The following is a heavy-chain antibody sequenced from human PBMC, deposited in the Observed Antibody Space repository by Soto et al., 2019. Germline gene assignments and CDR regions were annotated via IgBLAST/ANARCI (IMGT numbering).Heavy chain of an antibody. CDR1: GGSFSGYY. CDR2: INHSGST. V-gene: IGHV4-34*01. J-gene: IGHJ5*02. Sequence: SETLSLTCAVYGGSFSGYYWSWIRQPPGKGLEWIGEINHSGSTNYNPSLKSRVTISVDTSKNQFSLKLSSVTAADTAAYYCARGAFGYYYGSGSYYNRGESWFDPWGQGTLVTVSS. CDR3: ARGAFGYYYGSGSYYNRGESWFDP. D-gene: IGHD3-10*01.